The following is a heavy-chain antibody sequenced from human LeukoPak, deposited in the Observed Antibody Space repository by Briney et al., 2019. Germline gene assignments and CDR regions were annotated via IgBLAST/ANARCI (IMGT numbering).Heavy chain of an antibody. D-gene: IGHD7-27*01. Sequence: ASVKVSCTASGYTFIIYAIHWVRQSPGQRLEWMGWINAGNGNTKYSQKFQGRVTITRDTSATTAYMELSSLRSEDTAVYYCASLDWGVSDFDYWGQGTLVTVSS. CDR3: ASLDWGVSDFDY. CDR1: GYTFIIYA. V-gene: IGHV1-3*01. CDR2: INAGNGNT. J-gene: IGHJ4*02.